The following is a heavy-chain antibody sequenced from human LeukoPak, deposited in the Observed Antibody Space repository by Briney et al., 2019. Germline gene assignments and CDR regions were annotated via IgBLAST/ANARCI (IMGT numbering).Heavy chain of an antibody. CDR2: ISYDGSDK. D-gene: IGHD2-15*01. V-gene: IGHV3-30*04. J-gene: IGHJ4*02. CDR3: ARSIVVVVAATIRGYSYGPDY. Sequence: GGSLRLSCAASGFTFSSYAMYWVRQAPGKGLEWVAVISYDGSDKFYADSVKGRFTISKDSSKNTLYLQMNSLRPEDTAVYYCARSIVVVVAATIRGYSYGPDYWGQGTLVTVSS. CDR1: GFTFSSYA.